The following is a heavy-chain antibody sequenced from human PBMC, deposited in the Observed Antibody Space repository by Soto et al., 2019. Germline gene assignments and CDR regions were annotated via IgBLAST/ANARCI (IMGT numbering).Heavy chain of an antibody. CDR1: GYTFKSHY. Sequence: QVQLVQSGAEVRKPGASVKVSCKASGYTFKSHYIHWLRQAPGQGLEWLGVINPGTGRTTYAQSFQGRVIMVRDTSTSTVNMDLSSLRSEDTPVDYFAREIVVGGGDYYRGMAVWGQGTTVTVSS. J-gene: IGHJ6*02. V-gene: IGHV1-46*02. CDR3: AREIVVGGGDYYRGMAV. CDR2: INPGTGRT. D-gene: IGHD1-26*01.